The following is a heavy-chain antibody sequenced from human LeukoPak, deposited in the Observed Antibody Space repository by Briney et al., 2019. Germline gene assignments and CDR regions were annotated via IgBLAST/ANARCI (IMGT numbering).Heavy chain of an antibody. CDR2: ISYDGSNK. D-gene: IGHD6-13*01. J-gene: IGHJ4*02. Sequence: GGSLRLSCAASGFTFSSYGMHWVRQAPGKGLEWVAVISYDGSNKYYADSVKGRFTISRDNSKNTLYLQMNSLRAEDTAVYYCAKDSSYSSRVTYGRIDYWGQGTLVTVSS. CDR1: GFTFSSYG. CDR3: AKDSSYSSRVTYGRIDY. V-gene: IGHV3-30*18.